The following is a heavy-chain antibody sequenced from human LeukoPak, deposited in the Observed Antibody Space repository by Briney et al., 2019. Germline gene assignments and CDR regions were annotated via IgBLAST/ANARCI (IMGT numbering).Heavy chain of an antibody. CDR1: GFSFNSYS. CDR2: IYSGGSI. Sequence: GGSLRLSCAASGFSFNSYSMNWVRQAPGKGLEWLSVIYSGGSIYYADSVKGRFTISRDSSKNTLILQMNSLRAEDTAEYYCARGDDYGGAWYYFDYWGQGTLVTVSS. CDR3: ARGDDYGGAWYYFDY. J-gene: IGHJ4*02. D-gene: IGHD4-23*01. V-gene: IGHV3-53*01.